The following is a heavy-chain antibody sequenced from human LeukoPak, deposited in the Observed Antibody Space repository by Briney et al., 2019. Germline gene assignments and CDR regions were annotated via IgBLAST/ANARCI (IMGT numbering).Heavy chain of an antibody. CDR1: GGSISDYY. J-gene: IGHJ6*03. D-gene: IGHD6-6*01. CDR3: ARSSIAEPGYYYYMDV. V-gene: IGHV4-4*07. CDR2: IYTSGST. Sequence: SETLSLTCTVSGGSISDYYWSWIRQPAAKGLEWIGRIYTSGSTNYNPSLKSRVTMSVDTSKNQFSLKLSSVTAADTAVYYCARSSIAEPGYYYYMDVWGKGTTVTVSS.